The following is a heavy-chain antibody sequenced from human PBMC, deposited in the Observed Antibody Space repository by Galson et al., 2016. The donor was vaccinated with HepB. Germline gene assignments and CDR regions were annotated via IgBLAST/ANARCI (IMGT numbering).Heavy chain of an antibody. Sequence: CAISGDSVSSHSAAWNWIRQSPSRGLEWLGRTYYRSKWYNDYAESVKSRITINPDTSKNQFSLQLNSVTPEDTAMYYCARVVGRGVYDGRFDYWGQGILVTVSS. J-gene: IGHJ4*02. CDR3: ARVVGRGVYDGRFDY. CDR1: GDSVSSHSAA. CDR2: TYYRSKWYN. V-gene: IGHV6-1*01. D-gene: IGHD5/OR15-5a*01.